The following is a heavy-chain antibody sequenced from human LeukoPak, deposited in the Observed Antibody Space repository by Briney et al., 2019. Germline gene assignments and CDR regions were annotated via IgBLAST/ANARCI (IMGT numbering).Heavy chain of an antibody. D-gene: IGHD3-16*01. Sequence: SETLSLTCTASGGFFSRYYWSWIRQSPGKGLEWIGYVYYNAGTKYNPSLESRITISVDPSKNQFSLRLNSVTAADTAIYYCARFYYDDTGVSYYFDSWGQGTLVTVSS. J-gene: IGHJ4*02. V-gene: IGHV4-59*01. CDR2: VYYNAGT. CDR1: GGFFSRYY. CDR3: ARFYYDDTGVSYYFDS.